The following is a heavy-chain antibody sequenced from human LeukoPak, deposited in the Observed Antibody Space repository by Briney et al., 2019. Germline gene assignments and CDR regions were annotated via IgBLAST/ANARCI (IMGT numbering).Heavy chain of an antibody. CDR1: GGTFSSYA. Sequence: SVKVSCKASGGTFSSYAISWVRQAPGQGLEWMGRIIPIFGTANYAQKFQGRVTITTDESTSTAYMELSSLRSEDTAVYYCAREMFSRRKPGYCSGGSCSNWFDPWGQGTLVAASS. D-gene: IGHD2-15*01. V-gene: IGHV1-69*05. CDR2: IIPIFGTA. J-gene: IGHJ5*02. CDR3: AREMFSRRKPGYCSGGSCSNWFDP.